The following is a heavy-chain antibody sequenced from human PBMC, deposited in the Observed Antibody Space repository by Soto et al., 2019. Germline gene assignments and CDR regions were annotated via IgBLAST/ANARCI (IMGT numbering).Heavy chain of an antibody. CDR3: ARQRYFDWLHLYNWFDP. Sequence: SETLSLTCTFSGGSISSSSYYWGWIRQPPGKGLEWFGSIYYSGSTYYNPSLKSRVTISVDTSKNQFSLKLSSVTAADTAVYYCARQRYFDWLHLYNWFDPWGQGTLVTVSS. CDR1: GGSISSSSYY. V-gene: IGHV4-39*01. D-gene: IGHD3-9*01. J-gene: IGHJ5*02. CDR2: IYYSGST.